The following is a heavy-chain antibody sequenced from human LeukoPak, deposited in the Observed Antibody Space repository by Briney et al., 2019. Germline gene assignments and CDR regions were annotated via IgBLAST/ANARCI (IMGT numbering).Heavy chain of an antibody. CDR2: IIPIFGTA. Sequence: ASVKVSCKASGGTFSSYAISWVRQAPGQGLEWMGGIIPIFGTANYAQKFQGRVTITAGESTSTAYMELSSLRSEDTAVYYCAKGVDVWFGEYNWFDPWGQGTLVTVSS. CDR3: AKGVDVWFGEYNWFDP. D-gene: IGHD3-10*01. J-gene: IGHJ5*02. V-gene: IGHV1-69*13. CDR1: GGTFSSYA.